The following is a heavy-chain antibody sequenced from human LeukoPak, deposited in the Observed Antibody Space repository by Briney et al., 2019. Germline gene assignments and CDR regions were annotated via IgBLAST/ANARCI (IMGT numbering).Heavy chain of an antibody. V-gene: IGHV3-33*06. Sequence: PGGSLRLSCAASGFTFSSYGMHWVRQAPGKGLEWVAVIWYDGSNKYYADSVKGRFTISRDNSKNTLYLQMNSLRAEDTAVYYCAKEARQLGAFDIWGQGTMVTVSS. CDR3: AKEARQLGAFDI. CDR2: IWYDGSNK. CDR1: GFTFSSYG. J-gene: IGHJ3*02. D-gene: IGHD6-13*01.